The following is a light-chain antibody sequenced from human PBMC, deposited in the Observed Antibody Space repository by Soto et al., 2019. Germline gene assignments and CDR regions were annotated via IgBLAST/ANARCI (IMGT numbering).Light chain of an antibody. CDR1: QNINTY. CDR3: QQSYSTPPIT. V-gene: IGKV1-39*01. Sequence: DIQMTQSPYALSAAVGDRVTIACRASQNINTYLNCYQQKPGKVPKLLIYAASSLQSGVPSRFSGSGSGTDFTLTIRSLQPEDFATYYCQQSYSTPPITFGQGTRREIK. CDR2: AAS. J-gene: IGKJ5*01.